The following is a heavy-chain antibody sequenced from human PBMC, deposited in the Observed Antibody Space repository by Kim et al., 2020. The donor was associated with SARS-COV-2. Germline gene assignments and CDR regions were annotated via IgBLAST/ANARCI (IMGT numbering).Heavy chain of an antibody. J-gene: IGHJ5*02. D-gene: IGHD6-13*01. CDR1: GGSISSYY. Sequence: SETLSLTCTVSGGSISSYYWSWIRQPPGKGLEWIGFISYSGSTNYNPSLRSRVTISVATSKNKFSLKLSPCPAADTAVSYCAGPGGQQLVKWFDPWGQGT. V-gene: IGHV4-59*08. CDR2: ISYSGST. CDR3: AGPGGQQLVKWFDP.